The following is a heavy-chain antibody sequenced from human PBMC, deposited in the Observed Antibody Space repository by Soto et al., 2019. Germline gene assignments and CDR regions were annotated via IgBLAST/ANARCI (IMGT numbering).Heavy chain of an antibody. D-gene: IGHD3-3*01. CDR3: AKSQYYDFWTGYRPFDF. J-gene: IGHJ4*02. CDR2: ISGGGSST. V-gene: IGHV3-23*01. CDR1: GITFSSYA. Sequence: EVQLLESGGGLVQPGGSLRLSCAASGITFSSYAMSWVRLAPGKGLEWVSGISGGGSSTYYADSVKGRFTISGDNSENTLYLQMNSLRAEDTAVYYCAKSQYYDFWTGYRPFDFWGQGTLVTVSS.